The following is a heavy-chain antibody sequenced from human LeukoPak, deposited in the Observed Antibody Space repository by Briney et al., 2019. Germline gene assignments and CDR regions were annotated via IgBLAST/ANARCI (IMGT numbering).Heavy chain of an antibody. J-gene: IGHJ4*02. CDR2: INAGNGNT. CDR1: GYTFTSYT. Sequence: GASVKVSCKGSGYTFTSYTLHWVRQAPGQRLEWMGWINAGNGNTKYSQKFQGRVTITRDTSASTAYMELSSLRSEDTAVYYCARSTQGDGSDYWGQGTLVTVSS. V-gene: IGHV1-3*01. CDR3: ARSTQGDGSDY.